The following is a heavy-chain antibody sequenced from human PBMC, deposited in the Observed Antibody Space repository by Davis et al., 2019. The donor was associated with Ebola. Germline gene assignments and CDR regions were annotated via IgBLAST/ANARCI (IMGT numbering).Heavy chain of an antibody. V-gene: IGHV3-9*01. CDR2: ISWNSGSI. CDR1: GFTFDDYA. CDR3: AKDIRGGSYNYFDY. J-gene: IGHJ4*02. Sequence: SLKISCAASGFTFDDYAMHWVRQAPGQGLEWVSGISWNSGSIGYADSVKGRFTISRDNAKNSLYLQMNSLRAEDTALYYCAKDIRGGSYNYFDYWGQGTLVTVSS. D-gene: IGHD1-26*01.